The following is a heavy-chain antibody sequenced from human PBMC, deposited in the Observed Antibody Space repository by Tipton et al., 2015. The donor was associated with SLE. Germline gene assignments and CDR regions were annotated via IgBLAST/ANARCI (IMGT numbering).Heavy chain of an antibody. D-gene: IGHD1-26*01. CDR2: VSSDGSSA. J-gene: IGHJ4*02. CDR3: ARYSRGSLDS. V-gene: IGHV3-74*01. CDR1: GFTFSSYW. Sequence: SLRLSCAASGFTFSSYWMHWVRQAPGKGPVWVSRVSSDGSSANYADSVQGRFTISRDNAKNTVYLQMNSLRAEDTAVYYCARYSRGSLDSWGQGTLVTVSS.